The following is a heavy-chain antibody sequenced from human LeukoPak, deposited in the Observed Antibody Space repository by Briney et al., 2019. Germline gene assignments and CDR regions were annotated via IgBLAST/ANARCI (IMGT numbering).Heavy chain of an antibody. V-gene: IGHV3-21*01. Sequence: SGGSLRLSCAASGFTFSSYNMNWVRQAPGKGLEWVSSISSGSSYIYYADSVKGRFTISRDNAKNSLYLQVNSLRAEDTAVYYCARGTAHCSGGSCFHPFDDWGQGTLVTVSS. J-gene: IGHJ4*02. D-gene: IGHD2-15*01. CDR1: GFTFSSYN. CDR2: ISSGSSYI. CDR3: ARGTAHCSGGSCFHPFDD.